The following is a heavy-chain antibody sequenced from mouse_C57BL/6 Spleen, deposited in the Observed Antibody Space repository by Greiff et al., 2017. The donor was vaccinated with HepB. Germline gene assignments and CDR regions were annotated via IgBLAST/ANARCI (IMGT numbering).Heavy chain of an antibody. J-gene: IGHJ2*01. CDR1: GYAFSSYW. CDR2: IYPGDGDT. D-gene: IGHD1-1*01. V-gene: IGHV1-80*01. Sequence: VQLQQSGAELVKPGASVKISCKASGYAFSSYWMNWVKQRPGKGLEWIGQIYPGDGDTNYNGKFKGKATLTADKSSSTAYMQLSILTSEDSAVYVCARLTTVVATPSFDYWGQGTTLTVSS. CDR3: ARLTTVVATPSFDY.